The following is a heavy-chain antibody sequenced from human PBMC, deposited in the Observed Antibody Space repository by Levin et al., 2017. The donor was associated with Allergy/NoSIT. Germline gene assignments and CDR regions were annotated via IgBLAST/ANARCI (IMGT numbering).Heavy chain of an antibody. V-gene: IGHV3-30*18. CDR1: GFTFSRYG. J-gene: IGHJ4*02. Sequence: GESLKISCAVSGFTFSRYGMHWVRQAPGKGLEWVAVISDDDGNNKYYADSVKGRFIISRDNSKNTLYLQMNSLRAEDTAVYYCAKFPGYDDSILYWGQGTLVTVSS. CDR3: AKFPGYDDSILY. CDR2: ISDDDGNNK. D-gene: IGHD5-12*01.